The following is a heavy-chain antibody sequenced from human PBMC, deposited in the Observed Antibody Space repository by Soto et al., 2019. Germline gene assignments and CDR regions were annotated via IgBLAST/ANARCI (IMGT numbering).Heavy chain of an antibody. V-gene: IGHV4-34*01. Sequence: QVQLQQWGAGLLKPSETLSLTCAVYGGSFSGYYWSWIRQPPGKGLEWIGEINHSGSTNYNPSLKSRVTISVDTSKTQFSLKLSSVTAADTAVYYCARDRQRARDYDFWSGYYSAWRREDWFDPWGQGTLVTVSS. CDR3: ARDRQRARDYDFWSGYYSAWRREDWFDP. J-gene: IGHJ5*02. D-gene: IGHD3-3*01. CDR1: GGSFSGYY. CDR2: INHSGST.